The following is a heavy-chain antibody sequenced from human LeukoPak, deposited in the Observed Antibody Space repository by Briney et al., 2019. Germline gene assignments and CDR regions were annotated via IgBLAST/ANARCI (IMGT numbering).Heavy chain of an antibody. CDR1: GFTFSSYA. CDR3: ARVTEAPYYFDY. CDR2: ISSSSSYI. V-gene: IGHV3-21*01. J-gene: IGHJ4*02. Sequence: GGSLRLSCAASGFTFSSYALSWVRQAPGKGLEWVSSISSSSSYIYYADSVKGRFTISRDNAKNSLYLQMNSLRAEDTAVYYCARVTEAPYYFDYWGQGTLVTVSS.